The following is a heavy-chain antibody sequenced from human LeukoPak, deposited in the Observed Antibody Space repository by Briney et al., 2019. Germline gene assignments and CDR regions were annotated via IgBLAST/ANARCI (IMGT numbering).Heavy chain of an antibody. CDR1: GDSISSYY. CDR2: IYYSGST. J-gene: IGHJ4*02. D-gene: IGHD3-16*01. Sequence: SETLSLTCTVSGDSISSYYWSWIRQPPGKGLEWIGYIYYSGSTIYNPSLKSRVTMSLDTSKNQFSLKLRSVTAADTAVYYCARGRGGKGNFDYWGQGTLVTVSS. CDR3: ARGRGGKGNFDY. V-gene: IGHV4-59*12.